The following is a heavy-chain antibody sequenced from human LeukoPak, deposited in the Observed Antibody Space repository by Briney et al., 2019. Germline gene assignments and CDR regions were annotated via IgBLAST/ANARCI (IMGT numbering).Heavy chain of an antibody. CDR1: GGSISSYY. J-gene: IGHJ4*02. Sequence: SETLSLTCTVSGGSISSYYWSWIRQPPGKGLEWIAYIYYSGSTNYNPSLKSRVTISVDTSKNQFSLKLSSVTAADTAVYYCAREMGGSYYGYWGQGTLVTVSS. CDR2: IYYSGST. CDR3: AREMGGSYYGY. D-gene: IGHD3-16*01. V-gene: IGHV4-59*12.